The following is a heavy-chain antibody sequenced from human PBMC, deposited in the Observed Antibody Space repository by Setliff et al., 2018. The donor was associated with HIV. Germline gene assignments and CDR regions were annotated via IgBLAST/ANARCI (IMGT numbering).Heavy chain of an antibody. CDR1: GDSISGYY. Sequence: SETLSLTCTVSGDSISGYYWSWIRQSPGKGLEWIGFIYETGSTYYNPSLKSRVSISIDTSKNQFSLKLSSVTAADTAVYFCASDGYTNGYGYYYFYMDVWGKGTTVTVSS. V-gene: IGHV4-59*12. CDR2: IYETGST. D-gene: IGHD5-18*01. J-gene: IGHJ6*03. CDR3: ASDGYTNGYGYYYFYMDV.